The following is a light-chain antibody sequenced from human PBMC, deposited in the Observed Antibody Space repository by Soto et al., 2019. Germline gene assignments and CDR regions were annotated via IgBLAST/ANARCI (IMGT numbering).Light chain of an antibody. CDR3: LQDYNYPLT. Sequence: IQLTQSPSILSASVGDRVTITCRASQDIRDALAWFQQKPGKAPRLLIYATSSLQRGVPSRFSGSGSGTHFTLTISSLLPEDFATYYCLQDYNYPLTFGGGTKVDIK. V-gene: IGKV1-6*01. CDR2: ATS. J-gene: IGKJ4*01. CDR1: QDIRDA.